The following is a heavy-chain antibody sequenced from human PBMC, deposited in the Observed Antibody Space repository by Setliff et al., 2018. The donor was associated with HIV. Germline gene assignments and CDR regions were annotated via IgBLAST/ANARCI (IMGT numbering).Heavy chain of an antibody. D-gene: IGHD5-18*01. V-gene: IGHV1-2*06. J-gene: IGHJ4*02. CDR3: ARGPPLGNSYGYVNY. CDR1: GYTFTGYY. CDR2: INPNSGGT. Sequence: ASVKVSCKASGYTFTGYYMHWVRQAPGQGLEWMGRINPNSGGTNYAQKFQGRVTMTRDTSISTAYMELSRLRSGDTAVYYCARGPPLGNSYGYVNYWGQGTLVTAPQ.